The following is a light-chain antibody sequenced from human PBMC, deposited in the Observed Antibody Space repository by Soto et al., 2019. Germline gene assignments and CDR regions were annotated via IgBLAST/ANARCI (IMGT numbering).Light chain of an antibody. CDR1: HDINTY. Sequence: DIQLTQSPSALSASVGDRATITCQAGHDINTYLHWYQQKPGKAPKLLIYDASNLETGVPSRFSGSGSGTDFTFTISSLQPEDIATYYCQQYDNLPITFGQGTRLEIK. CDR2: DAS. CDR3: QQYDNLPIT. V-gene: IGKV1-33*01. J-gene: IGKJ5*01.